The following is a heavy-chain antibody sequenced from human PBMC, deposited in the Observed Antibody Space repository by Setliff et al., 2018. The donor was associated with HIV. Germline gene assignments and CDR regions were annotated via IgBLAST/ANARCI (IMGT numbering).Heavy chain of an antibody. Sequence: GGSLSLSCAASGFSFGSYSMNWVRKAPGKGLEWISLISHSGTTIFYADSVKGRFTVSRDHAENSLYLQINSLRVEDTALYYSAGAQFFWDRNRPQRYYYYMDVWVKGPTATVSS. CDR3: AGAQFFWDRNRPQRYYYYMDV. D-gene: IGHD3-16*01. CDR1: GFSFGSYS. CDR2: ISHSGTTI. J-gene: IGHJ6*03. V-gene: IGHV3-48*01.